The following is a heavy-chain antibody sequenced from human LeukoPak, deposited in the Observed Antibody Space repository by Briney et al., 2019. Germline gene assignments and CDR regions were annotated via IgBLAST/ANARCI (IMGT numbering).Heavy chain of an antibody. D-gene: IGHD3-22*01. Sequence: SETLSLTRTVSGGSISSSSYYWGWIRQPPGKGLEWIGSIFYSGSTYYNPSLESRVTISVDTSKNQFSLKLSSVTAADTAVYYCARQFYYDSGGSHYWGQGTLVTVSS. CDR2: IFYSGST. CDR3: ARQFYYDSGGSHY. V-gene: IGHV4-39*01. CDR1: GGSISSSSYY. J-gene: IGHJ4*02.